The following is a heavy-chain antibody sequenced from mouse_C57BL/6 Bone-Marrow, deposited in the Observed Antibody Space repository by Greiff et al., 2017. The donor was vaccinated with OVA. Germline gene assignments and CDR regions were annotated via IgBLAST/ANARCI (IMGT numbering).Heavy chain of an antibody. Sequence: VQLQQSGAELARPGASVKLSCKASGYTFTSYGISWVKQRTGQGLEWIGEIYPRSGNTYYNEKFKGKATLTADKSSSTAYMELRSLTSEDAAVCFCARDYYGSSGGYWGQGTTLTVSS. CDR2: IYPRSGNT. D-gene: IGHD1-1*01. J-gene: IGHJ2*01. V-gene: IGHV1-81*01. CDR1: GYTFTSYG. CDR3: ARDYYGSSGGY.